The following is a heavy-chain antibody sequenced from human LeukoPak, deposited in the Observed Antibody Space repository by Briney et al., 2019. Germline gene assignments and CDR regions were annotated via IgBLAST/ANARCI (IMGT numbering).Heavy chain of an antibody. CDR2: ISSTGGST. J-gene: IGHJ4*02. D-gene: IGHD1-26*01. CDR1: GFTFSTYA. Sequence: GGSLRLSCAASGFTFSTYAMSWVRQAPGKGLEWVSAISSTGGSTWYADSVKGRFTISRDNSKNTLYLKMNSLRAEDTAVYYCARDLPRVGAYFDYWGQGTLVTVSS. CDR3: ARDLPRVGAYFDY. V-gene: IGHV3-23*01.